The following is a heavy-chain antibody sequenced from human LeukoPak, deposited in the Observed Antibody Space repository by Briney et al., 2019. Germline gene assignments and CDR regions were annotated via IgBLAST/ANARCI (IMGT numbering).Heavy chain of an antibody. D-gene: IGHD3-10*01. CDR1: GFTFSSYG. CDR2: IWYDGSNK. CDR3: ARGYYGSGSYYPDY. J-gene: IGHJ4*02. Sequence: PGRSLRLSCAASGFTFSSYGMHWVRQAPGKALEWVAVIWYDGSNKYYADSVKGRFTISRDNSKNTLYLQMNSLRAEDTAVYYCARGYYGSGSYYPDYWGQGTLVTVSS. V-gene: IGHV3-33*01.